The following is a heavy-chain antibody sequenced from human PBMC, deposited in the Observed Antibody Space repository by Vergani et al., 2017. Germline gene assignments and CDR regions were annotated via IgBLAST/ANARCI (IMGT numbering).Heavy chain of an antibody. D-gene: IGHD2-21*01. J-gene: IGHJ4*02. Sequence: QVQLVQSGAEVKKPGASVKVSCKASGYTFTDYFMHWVRQAPGQGLEWMGWINPNSGGTNYAQKFQGRVTMTEDTSTDTAYMELSSLRSEDTAVYYCATDIQQEGDYWGQGTLVTVSS. CDR3: ATDIQQEGDY. V-gene: IGHV1-2*02. CDR1: GYTFTDYF. CDR2: INPNSGGT.